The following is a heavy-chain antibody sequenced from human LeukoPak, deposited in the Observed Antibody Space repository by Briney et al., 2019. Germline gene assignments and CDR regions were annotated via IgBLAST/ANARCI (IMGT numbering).Heavy chain of an antibody. J-gene: IGHJ4*02. Sequence: ASVKVSCKASGYTFSSYGITWVRQAPGQGLEWMGWISAYNGHTDYAQKLQGRVTMTTDTSTRTAYMDLRRLRPDDTAIYYCARVFCGDYMIFDYWGQGTLVAVSS. D-gene: IGHD4-17*01. CDR2: ISAYNGHT. CDR3: ARVFCGDYMIFDY. V-gene: IGHV1-18*01. CDR1: GYTFSSYG.